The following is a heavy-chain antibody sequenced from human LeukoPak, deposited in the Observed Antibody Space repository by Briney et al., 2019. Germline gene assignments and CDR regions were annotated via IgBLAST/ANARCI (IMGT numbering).Heavy chain of an antibody. CDR2: ISGGSSTI. CDR3: ARGYCSSNRCPTPGAFDI. Sequence: GGSLRLSCAASGFTFSTYSMNWVRQAPGKGLEWVSYISGGSSTIYYADSVKGRFTISRDNSKNTLYLQMNSLKPEDTAVYYCARGYCSSNRCPTPGAFDIWGQGTMVTVSS. V-gene: IGHV3-48*01. J-gene: IGHJ3*02. D-gene: IGHD2-2*01. CDR1: GFTFSTYS.